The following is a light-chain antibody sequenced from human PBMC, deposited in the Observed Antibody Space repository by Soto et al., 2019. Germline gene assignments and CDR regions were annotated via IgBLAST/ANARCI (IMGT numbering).Light chain of an antibody. J-gene: IGKJ4*01. CDR1: QGISSW. CDR2: TAS. CDR3: QQANRFPLT. Sequence: DIQMTQSPSSVSASVGDRVTITCRASQGISSWLGWYQQKPGKAPNLLIHTASSLQSGVPSRFSGSGSRTDFTLTISSLQPEDFATYYCQQANRFPLTFGGGTKVEIK. V-gene: IGKV1-12*01.